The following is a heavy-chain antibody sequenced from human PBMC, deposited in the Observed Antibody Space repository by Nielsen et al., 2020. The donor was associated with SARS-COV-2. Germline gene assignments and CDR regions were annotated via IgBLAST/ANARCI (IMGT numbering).Heavy chain of an antibody. CDR3: AQSRAYYYDSSFYYDY. CDR2: INTHTGNP. V-gene: IGHV7-4-1*02. Sequence: ASVKVSCKASGYTFTTYAINWVRQAPGQGLEWMGWINTHTGNPTNAQGFTGRFVFSLDTSVSTAYLQISSLKAEDTAVYYCAQSRAYYYDSSFYYDYWGQGTLVTVSS. J-gene: IGHJ4*02. D-gene: IGHD3-22*01. CDR1: GYTFTTYA.